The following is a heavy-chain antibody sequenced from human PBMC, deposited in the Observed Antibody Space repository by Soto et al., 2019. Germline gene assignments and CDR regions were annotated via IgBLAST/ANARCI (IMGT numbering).Heavy chain of an antibody. CDR3: AKDAVEAIVVGVAARGDSLEI. V-gene: IGHV3-30*18. CDR1: GFPFSSYG. D-gene: IGHD2-15*01. CDR2: ISYDGSNK. Sequence: GGSLRLSCAASGFPFSSYGMHWVRQAPGKGLEWVAVISYDGSNKYYADSVKGRFTISRDNSKYTLYLQMNGLRAEHSAVYYHAKDAVEAIVVGVAARGDSLEIWDQETM. J-gene: IGHJ3*02.